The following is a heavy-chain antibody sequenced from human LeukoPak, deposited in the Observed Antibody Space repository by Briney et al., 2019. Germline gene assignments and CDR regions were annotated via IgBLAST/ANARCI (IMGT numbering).Heavy chain of an antibody. CDR1: GFTFSSYA. D-gene: IGHD3-22*01. Sequence: GGSLRLSCAASGFTFSSYAMSWVRQAPGKGLEWVSAISGSGGSTYYADSVKGRFTISRDNSKNTLYLQMNSLRAEDTAVYYCAKRKRYDSSGYQVYYFDYWGQGTLATVSS. V-gene: IGHV3-23*01. CDR2: ISGSGGST. J-gene: IGHJ4*02. CDR3: AKRKRYDSSGYQVYYFDY.